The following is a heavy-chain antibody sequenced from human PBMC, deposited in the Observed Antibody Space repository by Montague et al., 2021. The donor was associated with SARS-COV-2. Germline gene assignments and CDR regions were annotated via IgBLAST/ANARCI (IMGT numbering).Heavy chain of an antibody. V-gene: IGHV3-23*03. D-gene: IGHD6-13*01. J-gene: IGHJ1*01. CDR2: IYSGGSST. CDR1: GFTFSRYA. CDR3: AKQYSSRWYPQYFQH. Sequence: SLRLSCAASGFTFSRYAMSWVRQAPGKGLEWASVIYSGGSSTYYADSVKGRFTISRDNSKNTLYLQMNSLRAEDTAVYYCAKQYSSRWYPQYFQHWGQGTLVTVSS.